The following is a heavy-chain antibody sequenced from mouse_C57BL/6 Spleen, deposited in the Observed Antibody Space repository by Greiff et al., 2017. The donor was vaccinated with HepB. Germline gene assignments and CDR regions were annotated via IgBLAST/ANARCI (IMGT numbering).Heavy chain of an antibody. Sequence: QVQLKQPGAELVKPGASVKVSCKASGYTFTSYWMHWVKQRPGQGLEWIGRIHPSDSDTNYNQKFKGKATLTVDKSSSTAYMQLSSLTSEDSAVYYCAIWHYGSSGFDYWGQGTTLTVSS. V-gene: IGHV1-74*01. J-gene: IGHJ2*01. CDR3: AIWHYGSSGFDY. D-gene: IGHD1-1*01. CDR2: IHPSDSDT. CDR1: GYTFTSYW.